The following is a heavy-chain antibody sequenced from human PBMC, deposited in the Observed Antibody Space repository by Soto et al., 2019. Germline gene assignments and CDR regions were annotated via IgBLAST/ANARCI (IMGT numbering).Heavy chain of an antibody. Sequence: QVQLVQSGAEVKKPGASVKVSCKASGYTFTSYGISWVRQAPAQGLEWMGWISAYNGNTNYAQKLQGRVTMTTDTSXXKAYMELRSLRSDDTAVYYCARVPAYDILTGSFDYWGQGTLVTVSS. J-gene: IGHJ4*02. V-gene: IGHV1-18*01. CDR1: GYTFTSYG. CDR2: ISAYNGNT. D-gene: IGHD3-9*01. CDR3: ARVPAYDILTGSFDY.